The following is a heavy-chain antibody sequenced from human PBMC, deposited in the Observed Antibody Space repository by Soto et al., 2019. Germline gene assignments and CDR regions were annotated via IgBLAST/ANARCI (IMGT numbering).Heavy chain of an antibody. D-gene: IGHD3-3*01. CDR2: IYYSGST. V-gene: IGHV4-59*08. Sequence: SETLSLTCTVSGGSISSYYWSWIRQPPGKGLEWIGYIYYSGSTNYNPSLKSRVTISVDTSKNQFSLKLSSVTAADTAVYYCARNYYDFWSGYYRWFDPWGQGTLVTVSS. J-gene: IGHJ5*02. CDR3: ARNYYDFWSGYYRWFDP. CDR1: GGSISSYY.